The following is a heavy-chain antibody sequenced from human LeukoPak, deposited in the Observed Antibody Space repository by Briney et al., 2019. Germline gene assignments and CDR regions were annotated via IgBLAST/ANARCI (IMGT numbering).Heavy chain of an antibody. Sequence: SETLSLTCTVSGGSISSYYWSWIRQPPGKGLEWIGYIYYSRSTNYNPSLKSRVTISVDTSKNQFSLKLSSVTAADTAVYYCARARWGSWAHFDYWGQGTLVTVSS. J-gene: IGHJ4*02. V-gene: IGHV4-59*01. CDR1: GGSISSYY. D-gene: IGHD6-13*01. CDR2: IYYSRST. CDR3: ARARWGSWAHFDY.